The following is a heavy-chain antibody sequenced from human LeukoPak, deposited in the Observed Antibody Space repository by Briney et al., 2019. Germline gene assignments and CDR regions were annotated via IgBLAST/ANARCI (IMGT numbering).Heavy chain of an antibody. J-gene: IGHJ4*02. CDR3: ARDGTAVGINYDY. CDR1: GFTFSSYA. V-gene: IGHV3-21*04. CDR2: ISSSSSYI. D-gene: IGHD6-13*01. Sequence: GGSLRLSCAASGFTFSSYAMSWVRQAPGKGLEWVSSISSSSSYIYYADSVKGRFTISRDNAKNSLYLQMNSLGAEDTAVYYCARDGTAVGINYDYWGQGTLVTVSS.